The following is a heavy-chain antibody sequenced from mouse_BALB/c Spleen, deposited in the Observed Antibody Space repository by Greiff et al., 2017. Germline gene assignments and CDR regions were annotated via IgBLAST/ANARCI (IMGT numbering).Heavy chain of an antibody. CDR1: GFNIKDYY. J-gene: IGHJ3*01. CDR2: IDPENGNT. V-gene: IGHV14-1*02. Sequence: EVKLMESGAELVRPGALVKLSCKASGFNIKDYYMHWVKQRPEQGLEWIGWIDPENGNTIYDPKFQGKASITADTSSNTAYLQLSSLTSEDTAVYYCASHYDTWFAYWGQGTLVTVSA. D-gene: IGHD2-4*01. CDR3: ASHYDTWFAY.